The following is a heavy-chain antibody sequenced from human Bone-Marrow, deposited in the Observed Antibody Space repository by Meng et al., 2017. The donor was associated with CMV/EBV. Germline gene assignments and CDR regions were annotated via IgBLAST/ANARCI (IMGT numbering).Heavy chain of an antibody. J-gene: IGHJ5*02. Sequence: SETLSLTCTVSGGPISSGDYYWSWIRQPPGKGLEWIGYIYYSGSTYYSPSLKSRVTMSVDTSKNQFSLKLSSVTAADTAVYYCARAPYYHDNSGYYGGYNWFDPWGQGILVTVSS. CDR2: IYYSGST. CDR3: ARAPYYHDNSGYYGGYNWFDP. V-gene: IGHV4-30-4*08. CDR1: GGPISSGDYY. D-gene: IGHD3-22*01.